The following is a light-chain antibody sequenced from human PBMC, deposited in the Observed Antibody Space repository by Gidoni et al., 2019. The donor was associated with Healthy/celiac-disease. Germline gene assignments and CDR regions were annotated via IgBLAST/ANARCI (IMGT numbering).Light chain of an antibody. CDR2: GNS. Sequence: QSVLTQPPSVSGAPGQRVTISCTGSSSNIGAGYDVHWYQQLPGTAPKLLLYGNSNRPSVVPYRFSGSKSGTSASLAITGLQAEDEADYYCQSYDSSLSGYVFGTGTKVTAL. J-gene: IGLJ1*01. CDR3: QSYDSSLSGYV. CDR1: SSNIGAGYD. V-gene: IGLV1-40*01.